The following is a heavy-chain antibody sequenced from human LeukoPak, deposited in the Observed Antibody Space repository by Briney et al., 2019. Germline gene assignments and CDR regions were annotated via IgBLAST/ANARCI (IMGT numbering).Heavy chain of an antibody. CDR2: IQSDGSGE. V-gene: IGHV3-30*02. Sequence: PGGSLRLSCAASGFTFNSFAMNWVRQAPGKGLEHLAFIQSDGSGEYYADSVKGRFTISRDNSKNTLYLQMNGLRGDDTAVYYCVKDLPVLHSWGQGTLVTVSS. D-gene: IGHD3-16*01. J-gene: IGHJ4*02. CDR1: GFTFNSFA. CDR3: VKDLPVLHS.